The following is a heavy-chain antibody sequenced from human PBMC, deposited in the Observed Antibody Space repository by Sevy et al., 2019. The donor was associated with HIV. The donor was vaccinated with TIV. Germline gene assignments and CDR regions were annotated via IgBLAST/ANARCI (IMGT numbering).Heavy chain of an antibody. CDR2: IKSKTDGGTT. Sequence: GGSLRLSCAASGFTFSNAWMSWVRQAPGKGLEWVGRIKSKTDGGTTDYAAPVKGRFTISRDDSKNTLYLQMNSLKTEDTAVYYCTTDRHIVVVPAVPSPYYYYYGMDVWGQGTTVTVSS. CDR1: GFTFSNAW. D-gene: IGHD2-2*01. J-gene: IGHJ6*02. V-gene: IGHV3-15*01. CDR3: TTDRHIVVVPAVPSPYYYYYGMDV.